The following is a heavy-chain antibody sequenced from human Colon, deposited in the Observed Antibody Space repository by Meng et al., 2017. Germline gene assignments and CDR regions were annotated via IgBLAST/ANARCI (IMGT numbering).Heavy chain of an antibody. CDR1: GFTCSSSW. J-gene: IGHJ5*02. CDR3: ATDSYTSMPS. D-gene: IGHD5-18*01. Sequence: LRCESVGGYVMHGGSRELSCSASGFTCSSSWMNWVRQTPGKGLVWVSRVSNDESITSYADSVQGRFTISRDNAKNTLYLQMNSLRLEDTAVYYCATDSYTSMPSWGQGTLVTVSS. V-gene: IGHV3-74*01. CDR2: VSNDESIT.